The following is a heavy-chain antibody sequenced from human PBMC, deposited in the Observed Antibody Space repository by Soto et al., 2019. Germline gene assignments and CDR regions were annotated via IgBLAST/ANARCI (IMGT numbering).Heavy chain of an antibody. CDR2: ISYSGST. CDR1: GGSISSGGYY. J-gene: IGHJ3*02. CDR3: AGGSNIMVVIIGAAFHI. Sequence: TLSLTCTVSGGSISSGGYYWNWIRQHPGKGLEWIGYISYSGSTYYNPSLKSRVTISIDTSKNHFSLILDSVTAADTAMYYCAGGSNIMVVIIGAAFHIWGQGTMVTVSS. V-gene: IGHV4-31*03. D-gene: IGHD2-21*01.